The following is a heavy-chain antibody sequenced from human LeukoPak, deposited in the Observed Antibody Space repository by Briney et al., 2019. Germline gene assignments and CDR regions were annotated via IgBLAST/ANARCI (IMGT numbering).Heavy chain of an antibody. J-gene: IGHJ3*02. CDR3: ARIETLAYCGGDCYHYDAFDI. D-gene: IGHD2-21*01. CDR1: GFSLSNARMG. Sequence: SGPVLVKPTETLTLTCTVSGFSLSNARMGVSWIRQPPGKALEWLAHIFSNDEKSYSTSLESRLTISKDTSKSQVVLTMTNMDPVDTATYYCARIETLAYCGGDCYHYDAFDIWGQGTMVTVSS. CDR2: IFSNDEK. V-gene: IGHV2-26*01.